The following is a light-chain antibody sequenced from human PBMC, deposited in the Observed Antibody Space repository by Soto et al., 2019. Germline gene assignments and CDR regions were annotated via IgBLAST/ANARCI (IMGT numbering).Light chain of an antibody. CDR2: DAS. Sequence: EIVLTQSPATLSLSPGERATLSCRASQSVSSYLAWYQQKPGQAPRLLIYDASNRATGIPARFSGSGSVTDFTLTISSLEPEEFAVYYCQQRSNWPPITFGQGTRLEIK. J-gene: IGKJ5*01. V-gene: IGKV3-11*01. CDR3: QQRSNWPPIT. CDR1: QSVSSY.